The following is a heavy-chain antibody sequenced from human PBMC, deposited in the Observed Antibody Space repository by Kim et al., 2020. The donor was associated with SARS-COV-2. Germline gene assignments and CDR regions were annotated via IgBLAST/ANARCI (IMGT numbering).Heavy chain of an antibody. CDR2: IYPGDSDT. CDR3: ARRDYYDSSGYYLYYVY. J-gene: IGHJ4*01. CDR1: GYRFTSYW. Sequence: GESLKISCKGSGYRFTSYWIAWVRQMPGKGLEWMGIIYPGDSDTTYSPSFQGQVTISADKSISTAYLQWRRLKASDTAMYYCARRDYYDSSGYYLYYVYW. V-gene: IGHV5-51*01. D-gene: IGHD3-22*01.